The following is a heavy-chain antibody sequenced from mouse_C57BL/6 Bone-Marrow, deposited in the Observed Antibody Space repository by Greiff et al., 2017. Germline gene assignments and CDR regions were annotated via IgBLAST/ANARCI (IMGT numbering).Heavy chain of an antibody. V-gene: IGHV1-53*01. D-gene: IGHD4-1*01. Sequence: VQLQQPGTELVKPGASVKLSCKASGYTFTSYWMHWVKQRPGQGLEWIGNINPSNGGTNYNEKFKSKATLTVDKSSSTAYMQLSSLTSEDSAVYYCARSGKTGTFWYFDVWGTGTTGTVSS. J-gene: IGHJ1*03. CDR1: GYTFTSYW. CDR2: INPSNGGT. CDR3: ARSGKTGTFWYFDV.